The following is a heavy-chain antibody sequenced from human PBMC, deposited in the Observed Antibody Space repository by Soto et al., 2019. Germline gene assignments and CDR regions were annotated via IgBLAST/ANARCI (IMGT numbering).Heavy chain of an antibody. CDR3: ARDGLLGYFDY. Sequence: QVQLVESGGGVVQPGRSLRLSCAASGFTFSSYAMHWVRQAPGKGLEWVAVISYDGSNKYYADSVKGRFTISRDNSKNPLYLKMNSLRAEDTAVYYCARDGLLGYFDYWGQGTLVTVSS. J-gene: IGHJ4*02. D-gene: IGHD3-16*01. V-gene: IGHV3-30-3*01. CDR1: GFTFSSYA. CDR2: ISYDGSNK.